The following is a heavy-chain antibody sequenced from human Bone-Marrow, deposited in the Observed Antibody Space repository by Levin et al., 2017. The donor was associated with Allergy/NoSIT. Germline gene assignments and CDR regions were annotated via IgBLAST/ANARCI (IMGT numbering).Heavy chain of an antibody. D-gene: IGHD3-10*01. V-gene: IGHV4-39*01. CDR1: GASISNSGYY. CDR2: INESGTT. Sequence: NPSETLSLTCTVSGASISNSGYYWAWIRQSPGNGLEWIGSINESGTTYYNPSLRSRLTISVDTSKNRFSLRLSSVTAADTAVYYCARPSIRLVRTGFDSWGQGTLVTVSS. J-gene: IGHJ5*01. CDR3: ARPSIRLVRTGFDS.